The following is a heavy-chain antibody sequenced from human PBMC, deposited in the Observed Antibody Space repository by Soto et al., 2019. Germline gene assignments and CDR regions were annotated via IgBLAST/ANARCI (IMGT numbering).Heavy chain of an antibody. J-gene: IGHJ6*02. Sequence: GGSLRLSCAASGFTFSSYAMHWVRQAPGKGLEWVAVISYDGSNKYYADSVKGRFTISRDNSKNTLYLQMNSPRAEDTAVYYCASSGSYYKVYYGMDVWGQGTTVTVSS. CDR3: ASSGSYYKVYYGMDV. CDR1: GFTFSSYA. V-gene: IGHV3-30-3*01. CDR2: ISYDGSNK. D-gene: IGHD3-10*01.